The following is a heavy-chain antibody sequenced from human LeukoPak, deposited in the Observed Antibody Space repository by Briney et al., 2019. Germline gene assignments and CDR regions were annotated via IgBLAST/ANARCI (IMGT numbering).Heavy chain of an antibody. D-gene: IGHD5-12*01. CDR1: GFTFDNYA. J-gene: IGHJ4*02. V-gene: IGHV3-49*03. CDR3: VRYSGDADY. Sequence: QSGGSLRLSCTASGFTFDNYAMSWFRQAPGKGLEWVGFIRSKIYGGTTEYAAFVKGRFTISRDDSKSMAYLQMTSLKSEDTAVYYCVRYSGDADYWGQGTLVTVS. CDR2: IRSKIYGGTT.